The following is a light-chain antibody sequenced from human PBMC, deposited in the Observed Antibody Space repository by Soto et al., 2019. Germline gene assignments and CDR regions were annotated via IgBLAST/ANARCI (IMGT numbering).Light chain of an antibody. CDR3: ETWDTYTRV. CDR2: LEGSGSY. CDR1: SGHSSYI. V-gene: IGLV4-60*03. Sequence: QLVLTQSSSASASLGSSVKLTCTLSSGHSSYIIAWHQQQPGKAPRYLMKLEGSGSYNKGSGTPDRFSGSSSGADRYLTISNLQSEDEADYYCETWDTYTRVFGGGTQLTVL. J-gene: IGLJ2*01.